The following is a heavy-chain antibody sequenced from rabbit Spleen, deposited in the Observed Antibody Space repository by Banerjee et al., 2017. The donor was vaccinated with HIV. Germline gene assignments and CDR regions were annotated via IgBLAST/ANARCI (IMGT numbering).Heavy chain of an antibody. V-gene: IGHV1S40*01. Sequence: QSLEESGGDLVKPGASLTLTCIASGVSFSGDSYMCWVRQAPGKGLEWVVCIDTYTVKSVYASWATGRFTFSRTSSTTVTLQMTSLTAADTAAYFCARDLTGIIGWNFYLWGPGTLVTVS. CDR3: ARDLTGIIGWNFYL. D-gene: IGHD1-1*01. CDR2: IDTYTVKS. J-gene: IGHJ4*01. CDR1: GVSFSGDSY.